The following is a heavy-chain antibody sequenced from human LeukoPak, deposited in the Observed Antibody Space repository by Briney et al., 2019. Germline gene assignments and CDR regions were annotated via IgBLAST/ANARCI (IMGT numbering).Heavy chain of an antibody. V-gene: IGHV4-4*07. D-gene: IGHD3-16*01. J-gene: IGHJ4*02. CDR1: GLSINPYY. CDR3: MRDGPSWGLL. Sequence: SETLSLTCTVSGLSINPYYWTWIRQPAGTGLEWIGRIIYTTGSTNYNPSLSSRVTMSVDTSKNQISLKLTYGTAADTAMYYCMRDGPSWGLLWGLGNLGTVSS. CDR2: IIYTTGST.